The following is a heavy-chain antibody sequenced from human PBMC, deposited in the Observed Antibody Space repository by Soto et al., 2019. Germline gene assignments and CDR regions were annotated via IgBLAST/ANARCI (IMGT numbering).Heavy chain of an antibody. V-gene: IGHV1-18*04. CDR3: GRAVDSGYDLWVFAY. CDR1: GYTFTSYG. CDR2: ISAYIGNT. D-gene: IGHD5-12*01. Sequence: QVQLVQSGAEVKKPGASVQVSCKASGYTFTSYGISWVRQAPAQGLEWMGWISAYIGNTNYAQKLQGRVTMTTDTSTSRAYMELRSLRSDATAVYDCGRAVDSGYDLWVFAYWGQGTLVTVSS. J-gene: IGHJ4*02.